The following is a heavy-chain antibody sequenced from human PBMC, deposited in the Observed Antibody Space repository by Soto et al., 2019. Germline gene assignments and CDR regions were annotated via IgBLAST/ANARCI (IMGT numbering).Heavy chain of an antibody. CDR1: GYSFTSYS. CDR2: INVYNDRT. D-gene: IGHD4-17*01. Sequence: QVQLVQSGAEVKKPGASVKVSCKASGYSFTSYSISWVRQAPGQGLEWMGWINVYNDRTNYAQNLQGRVTLTTDRSTTTTYMELRSLTSGDTAVYYCAREGGYGDYQDAAFDIWGQGTLVTVSS. V-gene: IGHV1-18*01. J-gene: IGHJ3*02. CDR3: AREGGYGDYQDAAFDI.